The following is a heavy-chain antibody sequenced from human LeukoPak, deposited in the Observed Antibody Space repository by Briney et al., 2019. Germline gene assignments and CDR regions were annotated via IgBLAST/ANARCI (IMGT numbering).Heavy chain of an antibody. V-gene: IGHV4-59*01. CDR3: ARGEAYDILTGYNSYYFDY. J-gene: IGHJ4*02. CDR1: GGSISSYY. CDR2: IYYSGST. Sequence: SETLSLTCTVSGGSISSYYWSWIRQPPGRGLEWIGYIYYSGSTNYNPSLKSRVTISVDTSKNQSSLKLSSVTAADTAVYYCARGEAYDILTGYNSYYFDYWGQGTLVTVSS. D-gene: IGHD3-9*01.